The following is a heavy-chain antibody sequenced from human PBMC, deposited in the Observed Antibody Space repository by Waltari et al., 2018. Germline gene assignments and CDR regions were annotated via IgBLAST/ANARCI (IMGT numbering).Heavy chain of an antibody. J-gene: IGHJ4*02. Sequence: QVQLVQSGAEMKKSGASVKLSCLASGYTLTSNYIHWVRQAPGQGLEWMGMVTRRGDSTTDAQSLRGRITLTSDSSTGTFCLELTNLRSEGTAVYYWARERGYGILRPPFDFWGQGTLVTVSS. V-gene: IGHV1-46*04. CDR3: ARERGYGILRPPFDF. CDR2: VTRRGDST. D-gene: IGHD5-12*01. CDR1: GYTLTSNY.